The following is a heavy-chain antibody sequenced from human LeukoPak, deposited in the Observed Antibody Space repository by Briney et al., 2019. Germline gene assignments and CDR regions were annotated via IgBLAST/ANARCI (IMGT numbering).Heavy chain of an antibody. V-gene: IGHV4-59*01. Sequence: SETLSLTCTVSGGSISSYYWSWIRQPPVKGLEWIGYIYYSGSTNYNPSLKSRVTISVDTSKNQFSLKLSSVTAADTAVYYCARDKVRGASYDYVWGSYRPGHDAFDIWGQGTMVTVSS. CDR2: IYYSGST. J-gene: IGHJ3*02. D-gene: IGHD3-16*02. CDR1: GGSISSYY. CDR3: ARDKVRGASYDYVWGSYRPGHDAFDI.